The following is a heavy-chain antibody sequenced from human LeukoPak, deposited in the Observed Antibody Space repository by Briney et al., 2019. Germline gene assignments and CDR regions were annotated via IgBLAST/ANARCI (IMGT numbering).Heavy chain of an antibody. CDR3: ARDLPGYSYGFSPRPGRTNDY. D-gene: IGHD5-18*01. V-gene: IGHV1-8*01. CDR2: MNPNSGNT. Sequence: ASVKVSCKASGYTFTSDDINWVRQATGQGLEWMGWMNPNSGNTGYAQKFQGRVTITADESTSTAYMELSSLRSEDTAVYYCARDLPGYSYGFSPRPGRTNDYWGQGTLVTVSS. CDR1: GYTFTSDD. J-gene: IGHJ4*02.